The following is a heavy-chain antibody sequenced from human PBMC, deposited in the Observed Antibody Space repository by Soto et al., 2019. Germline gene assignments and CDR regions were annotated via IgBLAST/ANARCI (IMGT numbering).Heavy chain of an antibody. CDR3: XXXXXSSTFDY. CDR1: GFTFSSYA. CDR2: ISGSDDST. Sequence: EVQLLESGGGLVQPGESLRLSCAASGFTFSSYAMSWVRQAPGKGLEWVSVISGSDDSTYYADSVKGRFTISRDNSKXXXXXXXXXXXXXXXXXXXXXXXXXSSTFDYWCQGTLVTVSS. D-gene: IGHD6-6*01. V-gene: IGHV3-23*01. J-gene: IGHJ4*02.